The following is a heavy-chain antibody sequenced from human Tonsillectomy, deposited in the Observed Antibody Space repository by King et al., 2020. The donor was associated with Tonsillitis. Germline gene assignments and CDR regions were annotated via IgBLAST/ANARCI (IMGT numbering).Heavy chain of an antibody. CDR2: IKSKTDGGTT. CDR1: GFTFSNAW. CDR3: STGARLRGMDV. Sequence: VQLVESGGGLVKPGGSLRLSCAASGFTFSNAWMSWVRQAPGKGLECVGRIKSKTDGGTTDYAAPVKGRFTISRDDSKNTLYLQMNSLKTADTAVYYCSTGARLRGMDVWRQGTTVTVSS. J-gene: IGHJ6*02. V-gene: IGHV3-15*01.